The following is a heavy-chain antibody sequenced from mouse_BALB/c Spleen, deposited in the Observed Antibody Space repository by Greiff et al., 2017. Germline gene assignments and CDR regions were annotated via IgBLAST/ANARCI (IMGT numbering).Heavy chain of an antibody. CDR3: ARYGYDYFDY. CDR1: GFTFSSYT. J-gene: IGHJ2*01. Sequence: EVKLVESGGGLVQPGGSLKLSCAASGFTFSSYTMSWVRQTPEKRLEWVAYISNGGGSTYYPDTVKGRFTISRDNAKNTLYLQMSSLKSEDTAMYYCARYGYDYFDYWGQGTTLTVSS. V-gene: IGHV5-12-2*01. CDR2: ISNGGGST. D-gene: IGHD2-2*01.